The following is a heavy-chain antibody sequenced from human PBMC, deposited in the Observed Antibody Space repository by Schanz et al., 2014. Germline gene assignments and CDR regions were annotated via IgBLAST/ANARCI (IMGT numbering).Heavy chain of an antibody. Sequence: EVQLVESGGGLVKPGGSLRLSCVTSGFTFGAYTMNWVRQAPGKGLEWVSAIAGSGAGAVYADSVQGRFAIFRDRTTLYLQMSSLRLDDTAVYYCTKAVRPEPESIFFQHWGQGTLVTVSA. CDR3: TKAVRPEPESIFFQH. CDR2: IAGSGAGA. CDR1: GFTFGAYT. J-gene: IGHJ1*01. V-gene: IGHV3-23*04. D-gene: IGHD3-9*01.